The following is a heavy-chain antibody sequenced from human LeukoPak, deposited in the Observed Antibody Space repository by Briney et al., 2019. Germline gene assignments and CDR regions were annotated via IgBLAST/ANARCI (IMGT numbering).Heavy chain of an antibody. Sequence: SETLSLTCAVYGGSFSGYYWSWIRQPPGKGLEWIGEINHSGSTNYNPSLKSRVTISVGTSKNQFSLKLSSVTAADTAVYYCARGFGLYYDSSGYYYFDYWGQGTLVTVSS. CDR3: ARGFGLYYDSSGYYYFDY. J-gene: IGHJ4*02. V-gene: IGHV4-34*01. D-gene: IGHD3-22*01. CDR1: GGSFSGYY. CDR2: INHSGST.